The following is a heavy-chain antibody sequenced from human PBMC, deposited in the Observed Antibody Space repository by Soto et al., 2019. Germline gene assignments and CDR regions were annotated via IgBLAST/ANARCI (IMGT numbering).Heavy chain of an antibody. J-gene: IGHJ5*02. CDR3: AKKKTQQLVSAVVFPLPFDP. CDR2: ISGSGGST. Sequence: GGSLRLSCAASGFTFSSYAMSWVRQAPGKGLEWVSAISGSGGSTYYADSVKGRFTISRDNSKNTLYLQMNSLRAEDTAVYYCAKKKTQQLVSAVVFPLPFDPWGQGTMVTVYS. D-gene: IGHD6-13*01. CDR1: GFTFSSYA. V-gene: IGHV3-23*01.